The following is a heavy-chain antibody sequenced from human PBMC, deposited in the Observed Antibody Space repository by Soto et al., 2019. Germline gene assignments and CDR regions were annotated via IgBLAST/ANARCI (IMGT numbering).Heavy chain of an antibody. CDR3: AKARGELPYWYFDL. Sequence: EVQLLESGGGLVQPGGSLRLSCAASGFTFSSYAMTWVRQAPGKGPGWVSGISGSGGRTYYADPVKGRFTISSDTSKNTLYLQMNSLGAEDTAVYYCAKARGELPYWYFDLWGRGTLVTVSS. D-gene: IGHD1-26*01. V-gene: IGHV3-23*01. CDR1: GFTFSSYA. J-gene: IGHJ2*01. CDR2: ISGSGGRT.